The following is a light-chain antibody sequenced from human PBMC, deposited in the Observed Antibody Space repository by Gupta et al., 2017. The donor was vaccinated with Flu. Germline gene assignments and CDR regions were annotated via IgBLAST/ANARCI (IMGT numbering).Light chain of an antibody. CDR2: NNN. V-gene: IGLV1-44*01. J-gene: IGLJ3*02. Sequence: RVIISCSGSSSSVGSNTVTWYQQFPETAPRLLIYNNNQRPSGVPARFSGSKSGTSASLAISGLQSEDEADYYCSAWDDSLNGRVFGGGTKLAVL. CDR3: SAWDDSLNGRV. CDR1: SSSVGSNT.